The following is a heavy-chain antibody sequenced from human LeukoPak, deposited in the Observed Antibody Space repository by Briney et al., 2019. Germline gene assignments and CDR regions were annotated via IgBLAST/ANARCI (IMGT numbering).Heavy chain of an antibody. CDR1: GFIFSAYA. D-gene: IGHD1-26*01. CDR3: ARDSGSYSPEIAY. Sequence: GGSLRLSCAASGFIFSAYAMNWVRQAPGKGLEWVSSISSSSSYIYYADSVKGRFTISRDNAKNSLYLQMNSLRAEDTAVYYCARDSGSYSPEIAYWGQGTLVTVSS. CDR2: ISSSSSYI. J-gene: IGHJ4*02. V-gene: IGHV3-21*01.